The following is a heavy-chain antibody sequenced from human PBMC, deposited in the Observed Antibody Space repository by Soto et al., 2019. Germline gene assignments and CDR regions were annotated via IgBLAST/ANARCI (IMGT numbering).Heavy chain of an antibody. CDR3: ASKAACGGDCYAFDS. J-gene: IGHJ4*02. V-gene: IGHV1-69*06. D-gene: IGHD2-21*02. CDR1: GGIFSSNT. Sequence: QVYLVQSGAEVKKPGSSVKISCKASGGIFSSNTINWVRQAAGQGLEWMGGIIPLFGTANYAEKFQGRVTITAAKSTKTEYMELTSLRSEDTAVYYCASKAACGGDCYAFDSWGQGPLVTVSS. CDR2: IIPLFGTA.